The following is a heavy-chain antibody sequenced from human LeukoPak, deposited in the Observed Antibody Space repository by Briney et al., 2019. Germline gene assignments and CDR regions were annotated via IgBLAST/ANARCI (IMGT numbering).Heavy chain of an antibody. CDR2: IYYSGST. V-gene: IGHV4-59*01. CDR1: GGSMRDYY. J-gene: IGHJ4*02. CDR3: ARGFGYYDVLTAF. Sequence: PSETLSHTCAVSGGSMRDYYWSWIRQPPGKGLEWIGNIYYSGSTNYNPSLKSRVTISVDTSKNQFSLKVGSVTAADTAVYYCARGFGYYDVLTAFWGQGTLVTVSS. D-gene: IGHD3-9*01.